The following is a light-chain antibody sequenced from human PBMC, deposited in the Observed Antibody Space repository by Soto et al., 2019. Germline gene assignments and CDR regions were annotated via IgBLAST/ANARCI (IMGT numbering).Light chain of an antibody. CDR1: KSDIGVYDF. CDR2: EVV. CDR3: KSYAGSNTYV. V-gene: IGLV2-8*01. J-gene: IGLJ1*01. Sequence: QSALTQPPSASGSPGQSVTISCTGTKSDIGVYDFVSWYQHHPGKAPRLFIYEVVQRPSGVPDRFSGSKSGNTASLTVSGLQAADEAYYFCKSYAGSNTYVFGSGTKLTVL.